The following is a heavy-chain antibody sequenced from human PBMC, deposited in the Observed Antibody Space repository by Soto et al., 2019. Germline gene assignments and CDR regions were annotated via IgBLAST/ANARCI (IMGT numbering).Heavy chain of an antibody. CDR1: GFTFSSYA. CDR2: ISYDGSNK. J-gene: IGHJ6*02. Sequence: VGSLKLYCAASGFTFSSYAMHWVCQAPGKGLEWVAVISYDGSNKYYADSVKGRFTISRDNSKNTLYLQMNSLRAEDTAVYYCARSGQQLVYPYYYYGMDVWGQGTTVTVSS. CDR3: ARSGQQLVYPYYYYGMDV. D-gene: IGHD6-13*01. V-gene: IGHV3-30-3*01.